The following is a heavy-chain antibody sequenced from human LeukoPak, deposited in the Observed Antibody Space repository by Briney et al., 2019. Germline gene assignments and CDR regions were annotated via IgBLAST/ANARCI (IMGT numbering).Heavy chain of an antibody. D-gene: IGHD4-11*01. CDR1: GFTFGSFA. J-gene: IGHJ4*02. V-gene: IGHV3-21*01. Sequence: GGSLRLSCAASGFTFGSFAMSWVRQAPGKGLEWVSSISAASNYIYYADSVKGRFTISRDNAKNSLYLQMNSLRAEDTAVYYCARERLPDDYWGQGTLVTVSS. CDR2: ISAASNYI. CDR3: ARERLPDDY.